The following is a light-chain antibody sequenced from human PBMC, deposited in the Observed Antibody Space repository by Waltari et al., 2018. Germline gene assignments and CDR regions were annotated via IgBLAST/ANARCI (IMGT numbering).Light chain of an antibody. J-gene: IGLJ3*02. CDR3: VLYVGSGISV. Sequence: QTVVTQEPAFSVSPGGTVTLTCGLSSGSVSTSSYPSWYQQTPGQAPRTLIYNTNTRSSGVPDRFSCSILGNKAALTITGAQADDESDYYCVLYVGSGISVFGGGTKLTVL. V-gene: IGLV8-61*01. CDR2: NTN. CDR1: SGSVSTSSY.